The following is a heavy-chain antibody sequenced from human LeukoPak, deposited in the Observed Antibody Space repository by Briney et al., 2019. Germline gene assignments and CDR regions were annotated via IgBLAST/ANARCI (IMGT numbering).Heavy chain of an antibody. D-gene: IGHD6-19*01. J-gene: IGHJ6*03. CDR1: GGSFSGYY. CDR3: ARLKQWYYYYYMDV. V-gene: IGHV4-34*01. Sequence: SETLSLTCAVYGGSFSGYYWSWIRQPPGKGLEWIGEINHSGSTNYNPSLKSRVTISVDTSKNQFSLKLSSVTAADTAVYYCARLKQWYYYYYMDVWGKGTTVTVSS. CDR2: INHSGST.